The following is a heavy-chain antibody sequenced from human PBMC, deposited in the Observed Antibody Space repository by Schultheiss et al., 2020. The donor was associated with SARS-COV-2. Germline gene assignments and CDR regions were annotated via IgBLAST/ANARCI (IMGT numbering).Heavy chain of an antibody. D-gene: IGHD6-6*01. CDR3: ARDTSIASYFDY. V-gene: IGHV4-39*07. CDR1: GGSISSSSYY. J-gene: IGHJ4*02. CDR2: IYYSGST. Sequence: SQTLSLTCTVSGGSISSSSYYWGWIRQPPGKGLEWIGSIYYSGSTYYNPSLKSRVTISVDTSKNQFSLKLSSVTAADTAVYYCARDTSIASYFDYWGQGTLVTVSS.